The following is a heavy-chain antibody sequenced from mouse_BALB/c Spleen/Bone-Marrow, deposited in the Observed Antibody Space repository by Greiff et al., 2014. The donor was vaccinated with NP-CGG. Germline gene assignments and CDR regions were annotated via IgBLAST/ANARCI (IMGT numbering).Heavy chain of an antibody. CDR3: ATIYYGNSYAMDY. Sequence: EVMLVESGGGLVQPGGSRKLSCAASGFTFSDYGMAWVRQAPGKGPECVAFISNLAYSIYYADTVTGRFTISRENAKNTLYLEMSSLRSEDTAMYYCATIYYGNSYAMDYWGQGTSVTVSS. CDR1: GFTFSDYG. J-gene: IGHJ4*01. V-gene: IGHV5-15*02. D-gene: IGHD2-1*01. CDR2: ISNLAYSI.